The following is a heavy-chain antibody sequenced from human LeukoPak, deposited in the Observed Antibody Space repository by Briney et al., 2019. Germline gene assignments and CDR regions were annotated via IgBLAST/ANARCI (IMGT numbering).Heavy chain of an antibody. CDR2: IHYSGIT. CDR3: VYSSGWTNFYYYGMDV. J-gene: IGHJ6*02. CDR1: GGSISSYY. V-gene: IGHV4-59*01. Sequence: PSETLSLTCTVSGGSISSYYWNWIRQSPGKGLEWIGYIHYSGITNYNLSLKSRVTIFLDTSKNQFSLGLRSVTAADTAVYYCVYSSGWTNFYYYGMDVWGQGTTVTVSS. D-gene: IGHD6-19*01.